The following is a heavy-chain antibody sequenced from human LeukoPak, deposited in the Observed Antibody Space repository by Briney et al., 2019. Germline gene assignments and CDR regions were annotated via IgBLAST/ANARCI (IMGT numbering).Heavy chain of an antibody. D-gene: IGHD5-12*01. CDR1: GYTFTSYA. CDR2: INAGNGNT. J-gene: IGHJ4*02. CDR3: TRDLGQWLLQGIFFDY. V-gene: IGHV1-3*01. Sequence: GASVKVSCKASGYTFTSYAMHWVRQAPGQRLEWMGWINAGNGNTNYAQRFQGRVTMTTDTSTSTAYMELRSLRSDDTAVYYCTRDLGQWLLQGIFFDYWGQGTLVTVSS.